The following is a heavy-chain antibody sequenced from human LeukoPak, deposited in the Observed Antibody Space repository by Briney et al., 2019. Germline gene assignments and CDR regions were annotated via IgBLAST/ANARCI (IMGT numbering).Heavy chain of an antibody. CDR3: ARSGEGSYYDSSGFD. D-gene: IGHD3-22*01. V-gene: IGHV3-21*04. CDR2: ISSSGSTI. Sequence: PGGSLRLSCAASGFTFSSYSMNWVRQAPGKGLEWVSSISSSGSTISYADSVKGRFTISRDNAKNSLYLQMNSLRAEDTAVYYCARSGEGSYYDSSGFDWGQGTLVTVSS. CDR1: GFTFSSYS. J-gene: IGHJ4*02.